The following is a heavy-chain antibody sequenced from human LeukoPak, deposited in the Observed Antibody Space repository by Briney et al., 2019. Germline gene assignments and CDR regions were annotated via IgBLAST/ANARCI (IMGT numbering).Heavy chain of an antibody. J-gene: IGHJ4*02. V-gene: IGHV3-23*01. CDR3: AKGAGYCSGGSCSTFDY. CDR2: ISGSGGST. Sequence: GGSLRLSCAASGFTFSSYAMSWVRRAPGKGLEWVSAISGSGGSTYYADSVKGRFTISRDNSKNTLYLQMNSLRAEDTAVYYCAKGAGYCSGGSCSTFDYWGQGTLVTVSS. D-gene: IGHD2-15*01. CDR1: GFTFSSYA.